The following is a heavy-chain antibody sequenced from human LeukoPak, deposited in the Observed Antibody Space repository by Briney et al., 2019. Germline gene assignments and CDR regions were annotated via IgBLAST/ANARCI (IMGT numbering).Heavy chain of an antibody. CDR3: ARDRLNYGSGKGLDP. D-gene: IGHD3-10*01. V-gene: IGHV3-33*01. Sequence: GGSLRLSCAASGFTFSSYGMHWVRQAPGKGLEWVAVIWYDGSNKYYADSVKGRFTISRDNSKNTLNLQMNSLRAEDTAVYYCARDRLNYGSGKGLDPWGQGTLVTVSS. CDR1: GFTFSSYG. CDR2: IWYDGSNK. J-gene: IGHJ5*02.